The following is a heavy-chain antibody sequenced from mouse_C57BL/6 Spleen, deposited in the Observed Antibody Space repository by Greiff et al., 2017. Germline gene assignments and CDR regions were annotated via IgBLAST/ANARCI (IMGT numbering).Heavy chain of an antibody. CDR1: GYTFTDYY. CDR3: ARCPYYYGRGAMDY. V-gene: IGHV1-26*01. J-gene: IGHJ4*01. D-gene: IGHD1-1*01. Sequence: VQLQQSGPELVKPGASVKISCKASGYTFTDYYMNWVKQSHGKSLEWIGDINPNNGGTSYNQKFKGKATLTVDKSSSTAYMELRSLTSEDSAVYYCARCPYYYGRGAMDYWGQGTSVTVSS. CDR2: INPNNGGT.